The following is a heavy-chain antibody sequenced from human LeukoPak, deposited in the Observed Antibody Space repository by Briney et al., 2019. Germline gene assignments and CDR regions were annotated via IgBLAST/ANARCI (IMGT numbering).Heavy chain of an antibody. CDR3: ARQLASSGWN. J-gene: IGHJ4*02. Sequence: GGSLRLSCAASGFTFKTYSMNWVRQAPGKGLEWVSYISSTSGTIHYADSVKGRFTISRDNAKNSLYLQMNSLRAEDTAVYYCARQLASSGWNWGQGTLVTVSS. V-gene: IGHV3-48*01. CDR1: GFTFKTYS. CDR2: ISSTSGTI. D-gene: IGHD6-19*01.